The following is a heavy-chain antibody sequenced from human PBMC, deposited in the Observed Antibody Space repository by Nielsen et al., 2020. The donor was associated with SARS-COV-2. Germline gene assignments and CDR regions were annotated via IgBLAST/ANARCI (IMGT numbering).Heavy chain of an antibody. J-gene: IGHJ4*02. CDR3: ARPLVSGSASAGIDY. V-gene: IGHV3-11*03. CDR2: ISGSRTYK. CDR1: GFTFCDYY. D-gene: IGHD1-14*01. Sequence: GGSLRLSCVASGFTFCDYYMSWIRQAPGKGLEWVSFISGSRTYKNYADSVKGRFTISRDNAKNSLFLQMNSLRVEDTAVYFCARPLVSGSASAGIDYWGQGTLVTVTS.